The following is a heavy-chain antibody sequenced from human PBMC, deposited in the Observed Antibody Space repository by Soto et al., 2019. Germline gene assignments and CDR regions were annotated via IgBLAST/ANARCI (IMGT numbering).Heavy chain of an antibody. Sequence: QITLKESGPTLVKPTQTLTLTCTFSGFSLSTSGVGVGWIRQPPGKALEWLALIYWDDDKRYSPSLRSSLTIRKDTSKNQVVLTMTNMAPVDTATYHCIQSRCGGDCLQSYASHYYYGMDVWGQGTTVTVSS. D-gene: IGHD2-21*02. CDR3: IQSRCGGDCLQSYASHYYYGMDV. J-gene: IGHJ6*02. CDR2: IYWDDDK. CDR1: GFSLSTSGVG. V-gene: IGHV2-5*02.